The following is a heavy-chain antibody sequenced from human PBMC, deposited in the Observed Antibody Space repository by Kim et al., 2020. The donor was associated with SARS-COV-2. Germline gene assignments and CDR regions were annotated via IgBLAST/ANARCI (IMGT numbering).Heavy chain of an antibody. D-gene: IGHD6-13*01. Sequence: GGSLRLSCAASGFTLSSYGMHWVRQAPGKGLEWVAVIWYDGSNKYYADSVKGRFTISRDNSKNTLYLQMNSLRAEDTAVYYCARDPGSSWLNAEYFQHWGQGTLVTVSS. V-gene: IGHV3-33*01. CDR2: IWYDGSNK. CDR1: GFTLSSYG. CDR3: ARDPGSSWLNAEYFQH. J-gene: IGHJ1*01.